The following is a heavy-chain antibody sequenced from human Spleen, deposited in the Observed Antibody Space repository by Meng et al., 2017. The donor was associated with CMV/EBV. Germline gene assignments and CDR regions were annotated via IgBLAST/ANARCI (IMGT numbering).Heavy chain of an antibody. CDR2: ISYDGTNK. Sequence: GESLKISCAASGFTFSAYAMHWVRQAPGKGLEWVAVISYDGTNKYYADSVKGRFTISRDNAMNSLYLQMNSLRAEETAVYYCARVGITIFGVDITYYFDYWGQGTLVTVSS. CDR3: ARVGITIFGVDITYYFDY. V-gene: IGHV3-30-3*01. D-gene: IGHD3-3*01. J-gene: IGHJ4*02. CDR1: GFTFSAYA.